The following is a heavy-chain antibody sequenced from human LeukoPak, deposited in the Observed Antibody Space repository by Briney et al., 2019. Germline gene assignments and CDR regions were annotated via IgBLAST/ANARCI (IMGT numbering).Heavy chain of an antibody. V-gene: IGHV1-69*06. CDR3: ARVGFLETYYYMDV. J-gene: IGHJ6*03. D-gene: IGHD3-3*02. CDR2: IIPIFGTA. Sequence: SVKVSRKASGGTFSSYAISWVRQAPGQGLEWMGRIIPIFGTANYAQKFQGRVTITADKSTSTAYMELSSLRSEDTAVYYCARVGFLETYYYMDVWGKGTTVTVSS. CDR1: GGTFSSYA.